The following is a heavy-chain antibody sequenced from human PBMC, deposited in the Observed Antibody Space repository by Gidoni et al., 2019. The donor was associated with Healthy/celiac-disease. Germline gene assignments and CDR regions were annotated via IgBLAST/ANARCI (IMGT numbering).Heavy chain of an antibody. V-gene: IGHV3-30*03. D-gene: IGHD3-9*01. Sequence: QVQLVESGGGVVQPGRSLRLSCAASGFTFSSYGMHWVRQAPGKGLGWVEVISYDGSNKYYADSVKGRFTISRDNSKNTLYLQMNSLRAEDTAVYYCARGGHILTGYYEDESGGYWGQGTLVTVSS. CDR2: ISYDGSNK. CDR3: ARGGHILTGYYEDESGGY. CDR1: GFTFSSYG. J-gene: IGHJ4*02.